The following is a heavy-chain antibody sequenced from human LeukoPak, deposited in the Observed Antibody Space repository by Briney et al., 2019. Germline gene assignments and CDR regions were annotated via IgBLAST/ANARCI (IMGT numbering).Heavy chain of an antibody. J-gene: IGHJ4*02. CDR1: GFSVSSNY. D-gene: IGHD2-15*01. V-gene: IGHV3-53*01. Sequence: PGGSLRLSCAASGFSVSSNYMSWVRQAPGKGLEWVSVIYSGGGTYYADSVKGRFTISSANSKNTLYLQMNSLRAEDTAVYYCAKDLLKESTGGSSDYWGQGTLVTVSS. CDR2: IYSGGGT. CDR3: AKDLLKESTGGSSDY.